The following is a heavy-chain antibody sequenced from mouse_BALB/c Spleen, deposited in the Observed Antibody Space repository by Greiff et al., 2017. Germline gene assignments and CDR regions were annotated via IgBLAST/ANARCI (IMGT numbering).Heavy chain of an antibody. Sequence: VQLQQSGAELAKPGASVKMSCKASGYTFTSYWMHWVKQRPGQGLEWIGYINPSTGYTEYNQKFKDKATLTADKSSSTAYMQLSSLTSEDSAVYYFARNDYDAGFAYWGQGTLVTVSA. D-gene: IGHD2-4*01. CDR2: INPSTGYT. V-gene: IGHV1-7*01. CDR1: GYTFTSYW. CDR3: ARNDYDAGFAY. J-gene: IGHJ3*01.